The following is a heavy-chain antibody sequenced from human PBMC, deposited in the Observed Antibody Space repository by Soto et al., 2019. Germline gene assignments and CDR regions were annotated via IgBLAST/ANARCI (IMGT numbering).Heavy chain of an antibody. CDR3: VRQGLGAIHGLVDV. D-gene: IGHD5-18*01. Sequence: SQTLSLTWSVSGGSISRYYCLGFRQPPGKELEWSGHMHYGENSDYNPSLRSRVTISVDTSKNQFSLNLNSVTAADTALYYCVRQGLGAIHGLVDVREQRTTVTISS. CDR1: GGSISRYY. J-gene: IGHJ6*01. CDR2: MHYGENS. V-gene: IGHV4-59*08.